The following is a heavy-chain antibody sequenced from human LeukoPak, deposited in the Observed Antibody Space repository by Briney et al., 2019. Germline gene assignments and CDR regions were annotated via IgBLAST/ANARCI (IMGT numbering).Heavy chain of an antibody. CDR3: AREEGWNYGTHGAFDI. CDR2: ISSSGGST. V-gene: IGHV3-23*01. D-gene: IGHD1-7*01. CDR1: GFTFSSYA. Sequence: GGSLRLSCAASGFTFSSYAMSWVRQAPGKGLEWVSAISSSGGSTYYADSVKGRFTISRDNSKNTLYLQMNSLRAEDMAVYYCAREEGWNYGTHGAFDIWGQGTMVTVSS. J-gene: IGHJ3*02.